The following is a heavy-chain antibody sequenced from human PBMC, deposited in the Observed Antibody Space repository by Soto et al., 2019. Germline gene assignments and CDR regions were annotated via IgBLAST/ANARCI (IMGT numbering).Heavy chain of an antibody. J-gene: IGHJ4*02. D-gene: IGHD6-13*01. Sequence: EVHLVESGGGLVQPGGSLRLSCAASGFTFSSYSLNWVRQAPGKGLEWVSYITSSGTTVYYADSVRGRLTISRDTAKNSMYLQMNSLRDDDTAVYYCSRGSSNWAYYFDFWGQGTLVTVSS. V-gene: IGHV3-48*02. CDR2: ITSSGTTV. CDR1: GFTFSSYS. CDR3: SRGSSNWAYYFDF.